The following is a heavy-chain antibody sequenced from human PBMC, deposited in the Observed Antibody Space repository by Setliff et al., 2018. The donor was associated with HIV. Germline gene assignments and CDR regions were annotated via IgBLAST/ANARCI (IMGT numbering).Heavy chain of an antibody. CDR1: GGSLSDYY. D-gene: IGHD2-15*01. CDR3: ARSSRGYCSGGSCYGFDP. J-gene: IGHJ5*02. V-gene: IGHV4-34*01. Sequence: ASETLSLTCGVYGGSLSDYYWGWIRQPPGKGLEWIGEINHSGSSNYNPSLKSRVTISVDTSKNQLSLNVTSVTAADTAVYYCARSSRGYCSGGSCYGFDPWGQGNLVTVSS. CDR2: INHSGSS.